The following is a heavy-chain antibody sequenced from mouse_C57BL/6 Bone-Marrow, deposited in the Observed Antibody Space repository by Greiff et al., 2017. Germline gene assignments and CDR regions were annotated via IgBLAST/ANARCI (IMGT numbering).Heavy chain of an antibody. CDR3: AREGNYYGSPYAMDY. Sequence: VQLQQSGPVLVKPGASVKMSCKASGYTFTDYYMNWVKQSHGKSLEWIGFIYPYNGGNSYNQQFKGKATLTVDKSSSTAYMELNSLTSADSAVSYFAREGNYYGSPYAMDYWGQGTSVTVSS. CDR2: IYPYNGGN. V-gene: IGHV1-19*01. J-gene: IGHJ4*01. D-gene: IGHD1-1*01. CDR1: GYTFTDYY.